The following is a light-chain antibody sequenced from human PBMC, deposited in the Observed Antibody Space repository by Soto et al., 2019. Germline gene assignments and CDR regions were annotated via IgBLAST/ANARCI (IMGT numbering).Light chain of an antibody. CDR3: QHYSNYSHA. CDR2: TAS. Sequence: DIQMTQSPSTLSGSAGDRVTITCRASQTISSWLALYQQKPGKARLLLSYTASHQKSGVPSRFSGSAAGTEFTLTICSLQPDDFTSYCIQHYSNYSHAFGGGTKVDI. CDR1: QTISSW. J-gene: IGKJ4*02. V-gene: IGKV1-5*03.